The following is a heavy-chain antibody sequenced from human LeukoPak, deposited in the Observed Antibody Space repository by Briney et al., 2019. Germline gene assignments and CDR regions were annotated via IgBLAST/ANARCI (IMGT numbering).Heavy chain of an antibody. CDR2: IYTSGST. J-gene: IGHJ2*01. CDR1: VGSISRYY. V-gene: IGHV4-4*07. Sequence: SETLSLTCTLSVGSISRYYWSCIPGPAGKGVEWLGRIYTSGSTNYNPSLKSRVTMSVDTSKNRFSLKLTFVTAADTAVYYCARDPLYYYDSSGQWYLDLWGGGTLVTVSS. D-gene: IGHD3-22*01. CDR3: ARDPLYYYDSSGQWYLDL.